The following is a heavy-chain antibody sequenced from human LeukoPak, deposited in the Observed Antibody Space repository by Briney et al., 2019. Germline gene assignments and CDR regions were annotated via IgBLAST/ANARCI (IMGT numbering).Heavy chain of an antibody. V-gene: IGHV4-39*01. CDR1: GGSISSSGQY. CDR3: ARQVQGVIRPDY. J-gene: IGHJ4*02. D-gene: IGHD1-1*01. CDR2: IYYSGST. Sequence: PSETLSPNCTVSGGSISSSGQYWGWIRQPPGKGLECIGTIYYSGSTYYNPSLKSRVTVSVDTSKNQFSLKLSSVTAADTAVYYCARQVQGVIRPDYWGQGTLVTVSS.